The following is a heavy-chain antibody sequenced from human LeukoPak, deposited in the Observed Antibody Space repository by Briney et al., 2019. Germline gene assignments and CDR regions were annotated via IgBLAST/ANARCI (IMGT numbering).Heavy chain of an antibody. D-gene: IGHD1-7*01. J-gene: IGHJ6*03. Sequence: GGSLRLSCAASGFKFDNYGMTWVRQAPGKGLEWVSSIGISGYSTYYADSLKGRVTISRDNSNNTLFLEMNNLRAEDTAVYYCANSRPGARTFYYFYMAVWGKGTTVIVSS. CDR2: IGISGYST. V-gene: IGHV3-23*01. CDR3: ANSRPGARTFYYFYMAV. CDR1: GFKFDNYG.